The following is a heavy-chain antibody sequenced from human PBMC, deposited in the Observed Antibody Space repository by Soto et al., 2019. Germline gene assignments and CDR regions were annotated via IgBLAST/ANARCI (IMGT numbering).Heavy chain of an antibody. V-gene: IGHV4-31*03. CDR3: ARSRSGYSYGYDD. J-gene: IGHJ4*02. D-gene: IGHD5-18*01. Sequence: TLSLTCTVSGGSISRGGYYWSWIRQHPGKGLEWIGYIYYSGSTYYNPSLKSRVTISVDTYKNQFSPKLSSVTAADSAVYYCARSRSGYSYGYDDWGQGTLVTVSS. CDR1: GGSISRGGYY. CDR2: IYYSGST.